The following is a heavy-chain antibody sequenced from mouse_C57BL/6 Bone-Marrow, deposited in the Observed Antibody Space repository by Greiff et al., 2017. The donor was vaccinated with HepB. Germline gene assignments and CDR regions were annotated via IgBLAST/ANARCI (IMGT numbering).Heavy chain of an antibody. CDR2: ISYDGSN. J-gene: IGHJ1*03. CDR3: ARVGSSWDWYFDV. Sequence: EVKLVESGPGLVKPSQSLSLTCSVTGYSITSGYYWNWIRQFPGNKLEWMGYISYDGSNNYNPSLKNRISITRDTSKNQFFLKLNSVTTEDTATYDCARVGSSWDWYFDVWGTGTTVTVSS. D-gene: IGHD1-1*01. V-gene: IGHV3-6*01. CDR1: GYSITSGYY.